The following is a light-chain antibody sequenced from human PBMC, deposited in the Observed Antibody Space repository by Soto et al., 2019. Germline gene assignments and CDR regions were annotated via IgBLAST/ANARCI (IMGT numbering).Light chain of an antibody. Sequence: DIVMTQSPDSLAVSLGERATINCKSSQSVLFSSNNKNYLAWYQQKPGQPPKLLIYWASTRESGVPDRFSGSGSGKDFTLTISSLQAADVAVYFCQQYYSPPWTFGPGTKVEIK. CDR3: QQYYSPPWT. V-gene: IGKV4-1*01. J-gene: IGKJ1*01. CDR1: QSVLFSSNNKNY. CDR2: WAS.